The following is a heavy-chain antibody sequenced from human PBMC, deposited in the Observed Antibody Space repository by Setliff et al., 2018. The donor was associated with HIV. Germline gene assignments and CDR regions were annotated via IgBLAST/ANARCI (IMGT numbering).Heavy chain of an antibody. J-gene: IGHJ3*02. CDR1: GGSFSGYY. CDR2: INHGGST. D-gene: IGHD5-12*01. V-gene: IGHV4-34*01. CDR3: AGDGYNVDAFDI. Sequence: SETLSLTCAVYGGSFSGYYWSWIRQPPGKGLEWIGEINHGGSTNYNPSLKSRVTISVDTSKNQFSLKLSSVTAADTAVYYCAGDGYNVDAFDIWGQGTMVTVSS.